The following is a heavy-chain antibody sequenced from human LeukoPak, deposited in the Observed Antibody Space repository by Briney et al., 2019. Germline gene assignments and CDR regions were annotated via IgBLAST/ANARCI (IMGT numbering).Heavy chain of an antibody. D-gene: IGHD5-18*01. J-gene: IGHJ3*02. Sequence: PSETLSLTCTISGGSISSYYWTWIRQPPGKGLEWIGYIYNYGSTNYNPSLKSRVTMSVDTSKNQFSLKLSSVTAADTAVYYCARPAIQLWPVDIWGQGTMVTVSS. CDR1: GGSISSYY. CDR2: IYNYGST. CDR3: ARPAIQLWPVDI. V-gene: IGHV4-59*08.